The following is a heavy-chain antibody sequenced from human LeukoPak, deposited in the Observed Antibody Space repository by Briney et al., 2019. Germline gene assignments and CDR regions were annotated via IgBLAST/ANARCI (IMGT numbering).Heavy chain of an antibody. V-gene: IGHV3-11*04. D-gene: IGHD3-22*01. CDR1: GFTFSDYY. CDR3: ARDYYDSSGYYYFDY. Sequence: GGSLRLSCAASGFTFSDYYMSWIRQAPGKGLEWVSYISSSGNTIYYADSVKGRFTISRDNAKNSLYLQMNSLRAEDTAVYYCARDYYDSSGYYYFDYWGQGTLVTVSS. CDR2: ISSSGNTI. J-gene: IGHJ4*02.